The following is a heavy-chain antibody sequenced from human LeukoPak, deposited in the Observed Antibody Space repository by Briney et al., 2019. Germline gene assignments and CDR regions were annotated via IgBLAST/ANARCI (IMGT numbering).Heavy chain of an antibody. V-gene: IGHV3-23*01. D-gene: IGHD3-10*01. Sequence: GGSLRLSCAASGFTFSSYAMSWVRQAPGKGLEWVSAISGSGGSTYYADSVKGRFTISRDNSKNTLYLQMNSLRAEDTAVYYCAKSLLSGSYYNIVSDYWGQGTLVTVSS. CDR1: GFTFSSYA. J-gene: IGHJ4*02. CDR2: ISGSGGST. CDR3: AKSLLSGSYYNIVSDY.